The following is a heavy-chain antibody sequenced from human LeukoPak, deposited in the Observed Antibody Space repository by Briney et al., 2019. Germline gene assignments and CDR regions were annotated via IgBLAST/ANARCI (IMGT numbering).Heavy chain of an antibody. Sequence: GGSLRLSCTASGFTFGDYAMSWVRQAPGKGLEWVGFIRSKAYGGTTEYAASVKGRFTISREDSKSIAYLQMNSLKTEDTAVYYCTREGDCSSTSCYRAVNWFDPWGQGTLVTVSS. CDR1: GFTFGDYA. D-gene: IGHD2-2*01. CDR2: IRSKAYGGTT. J-gene: IGHJ5*02. CDR3: TREGDCSSTSCYRAVNWFDP. V-gene: IGHV3-49*04.